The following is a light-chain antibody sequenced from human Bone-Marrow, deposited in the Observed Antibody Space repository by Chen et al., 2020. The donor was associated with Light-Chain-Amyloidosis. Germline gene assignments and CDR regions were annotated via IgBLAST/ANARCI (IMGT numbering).Light chain of an antibody. CDR3: SSYTSSSTGV. Sequence: QSALTQPASLSGSPGQSPPIPLTGTSSDVGGYNYVSWYQQHPGKAPKLMIYDVSNRPSGVSNRFSGSKSGNTASLTISGLQAEDEADYYCSSYTSSSTGVFGTGTKVTVL. CDR1: SSDVGGYNY. V-gene: IGLV2-14*01. CDR2: DVS. J-gene: IGLJ1*01.